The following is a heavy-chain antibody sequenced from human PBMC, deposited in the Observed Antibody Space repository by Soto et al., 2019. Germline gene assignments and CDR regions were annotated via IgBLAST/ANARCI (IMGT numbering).Heavy chain of an antibody. Sequence: PGGSLRLSCTASGCTFNRYAIHWVRQEPGKGLEWVAVLWYDGTNKYYADSVKGRFTISSDNSTNTLYLHMNSLRAEDTALYYCARDGGLLNPFDGFDIWGQGTMVTVSS. CDR2: LWYDGTNK. CDR1: GCTFNRYA. CDR3: ARDGGLLNPFDGFDI. V-gene: IGHV3-33*01. D-gene: IGHD2-15*01. J-gene: IGHJ3*02.